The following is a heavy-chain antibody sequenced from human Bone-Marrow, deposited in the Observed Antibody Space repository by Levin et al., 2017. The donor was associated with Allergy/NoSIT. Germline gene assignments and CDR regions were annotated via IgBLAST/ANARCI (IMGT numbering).Heavy chain of an antibody. CDR3: AREAAYTMYNWFDP. Sequence: SETLSLTCTVSGGSISSYYWSWIRQPAGKGLEWIGRIYTSGSTNYNPSLKSRVTMSVDTSKNQFSLKLSSVTAADTAVYYCAREAAYTMYNWFDPWGQGTLVTVSS. CDR1: GGSISSYY. D-gene: IGHD6-13*01. J-gene: IGHJ5*02. CDR2: IYTSGST. V-gene: IGHV4-4*07.